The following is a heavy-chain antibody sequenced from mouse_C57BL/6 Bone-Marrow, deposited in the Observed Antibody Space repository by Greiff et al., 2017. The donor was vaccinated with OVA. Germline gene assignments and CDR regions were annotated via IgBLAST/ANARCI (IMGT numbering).Heavy chain of an antibody. CDR2: ISSGGSYT. D-gene: IGHD2-3*01. V-gene: IGHV5-6*01. J-gene: IGHJ1*03. CDR3: ARPYDGYRWYFDV. Sequence: EVKVVESGGDLVKPGGSLKLSCAASGFTFSSYGMSWVRQTPDKRLEWVATISSGGSYTYYPDSVKGRFTISRDNAKNTLYLQMSSLKSEDTAMYYCARPYDGYRWYFDVWGTGTTVTVSS. CDR1: GFTFSSYG.